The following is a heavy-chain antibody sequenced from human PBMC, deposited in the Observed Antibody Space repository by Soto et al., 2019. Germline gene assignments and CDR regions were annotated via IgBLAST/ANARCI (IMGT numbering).Heavy chain of an antibody. D-gene: IGHD3-22*01. CDR1: GFPFSSYA. V-gene: IGHV3-30-3*01. CDR3: ARPCSGASGYYRSFGY. CDR2: ISYHGSNK. J-gene: IGHJ4*02. Sequence: RGSLRLSCAASGFPFSSYAMHWVRQAPGKGQEWVAVISYHGSNKYYADSVKGRFTISRENSKNTLYLQMNSLRAEDTAVYYCARPCSGASGYYRSFGYWGQGSVVTVSS.